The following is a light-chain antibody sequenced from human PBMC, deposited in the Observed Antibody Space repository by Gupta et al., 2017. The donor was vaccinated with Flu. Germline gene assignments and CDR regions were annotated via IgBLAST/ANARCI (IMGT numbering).Light chain of an antibody. J-gene: IGLJ1*01. CDR1: SSDVGGYNY. Sequence: QSALTQPRSVSGSPGQSVTMSCTGSSSDVGGYNYVSWYQQHPGKAPKLMIYDVSERPSGVPDRFSGSKSGSTASLTISGLQAEDEADYYCCSFAGGPYVFGTGTEVTVL. CDR3: CSFAGGPYV. CDR2: DVS. V-gene: IGLV2-11*01.